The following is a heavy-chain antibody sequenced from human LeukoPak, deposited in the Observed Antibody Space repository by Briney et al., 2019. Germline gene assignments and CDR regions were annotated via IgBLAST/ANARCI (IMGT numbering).Heavy chain of an antibody. Sequence: SETLSLACTVSGGSISSYYWSWIRQPPGKGLEWIGYTYYSGSTNYNPSLKSRVTISVDTSKNQFSLKLSSVTAADTAVYHCARLVAGTIDYWGQGTLVTVSS. J-gene: IGHJ4*02. CDR3: ARLVAGTIDY. CDR1: GGSISSYY. CDR2: TYYSGST. D-gene: IGHD1-7*01. V-gene: IGHV4-59*08.